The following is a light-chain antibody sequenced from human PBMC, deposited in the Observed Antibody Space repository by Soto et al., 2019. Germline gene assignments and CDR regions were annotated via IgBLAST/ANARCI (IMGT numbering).Light chain of an antibody. V-gene: IGLV1-44*01. J-gene: IGLJ1*01. Sequence: QSVLTQPPSASGTPGQTVTVSCSGSSSNIGSYTVNWYQQLPGTAPKLVIYSNHQRPSGVPDRFSGSKSGTSASLAISGLQSEDEADYYCAAWDDSLNGSVFGSGTKLTAL. CDR3: AAWDDSLNGSV. CDR2: SNH. CDR1: SSNIGSYT.